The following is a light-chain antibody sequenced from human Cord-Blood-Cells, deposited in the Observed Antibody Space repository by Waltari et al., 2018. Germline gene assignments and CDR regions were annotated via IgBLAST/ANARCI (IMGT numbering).Light chain of an antibody. CDR3: NSRDSSGNHVV. J-gene: IGLJ2*01. Sequence: SSELTQDPAVSVALGQTVRITCQGDSLRSYYASWYQQKPGQAPVLVIYGKNKRTSGIPDRFAGSSSGNTASLTITGAHAEDEADYYCNSRDSSGNHVVFGGGTKLTVL. CDR2: GKN. V-gene: IGLV3-19*01. CDR1: SLRSYY.